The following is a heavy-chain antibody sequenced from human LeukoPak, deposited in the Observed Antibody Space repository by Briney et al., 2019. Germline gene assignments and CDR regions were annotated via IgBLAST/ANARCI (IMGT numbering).Heavy chain of an antibody. CDR3: ARAPKYYYDSSAYYMDV. Sequence: PSETLSLTCTVSGGSISSYYWSWIRQPAGKGLEWIGRIYTSGSTNYNPSLKSRVTMSVDTSKNQFSLKLSSVTAADTAVYYCARAPKYYYDSSAYYMDVWGKGTTVTISS. D-gene: IGHD3-22*01. J-gene: IGHJ6*03. V-gene: IGHV4-4*07. CDR2: IYTSGST. CDR1: GGSISSYY.